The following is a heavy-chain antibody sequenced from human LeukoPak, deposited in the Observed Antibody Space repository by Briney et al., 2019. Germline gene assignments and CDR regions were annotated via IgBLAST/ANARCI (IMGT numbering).Heavy chain of an antibody. V-gene: IGHV4-4*07. CDR3: ARLVGSSWFDP. J-gene: IGHJ5*02. CDR2: IHTRGAA. Sequence: SETLSLTCNVSGGSISSDYWSWIRQPAGKGLEWIGRIHTRGAAIYNPSLKSRVTMSVDTSKNQFSLKLRSVTAADTAVYYCARLVGSSWFDPWGQGTLVTVSS. D-gene: IGHD2-15*01. CDR1: GGSISSDY.